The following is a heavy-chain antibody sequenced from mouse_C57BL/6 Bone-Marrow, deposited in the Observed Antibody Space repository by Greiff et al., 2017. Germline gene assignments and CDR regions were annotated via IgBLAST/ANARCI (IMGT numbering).Heavy chain of an antibody. CDR2: ISNGGGST. Sequence: EVQRVESGGGLVQPGGSLKLSCAASGFTFSDYYMYWVRQTPEKRLEWVAYISNGGGSTYYPDTVKGRFTISRDNAKNTLYLQMSRLKSEDTAMYYCARDYDYWGQGTTLTVSS. CDR3: ARDYDY. J-gene: IGHJ2*01. V-gene: IGHV5-12*01. CDR1: GFTFSDYY.